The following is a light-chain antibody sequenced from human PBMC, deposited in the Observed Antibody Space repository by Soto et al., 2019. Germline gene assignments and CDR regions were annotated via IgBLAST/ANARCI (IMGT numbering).Light chain of an antibody. Sequence: DIVMTQSPDSLAVSLGERATINCKSSQSVLYSSNNKNYLAWYQQKPGQPPKLLIYWASTRESGVPDRFSGSGSGTDFTLTISSLQADDVAVYYCQQYYSTPPHTFGQGTKLEIK. CDR3: QQYYSTPPHT. CDR1: QSVLYSSNNKNY. J-gene: IGKJ2*01. V-gene: IGKV4-1*01. CDR2: WAS.